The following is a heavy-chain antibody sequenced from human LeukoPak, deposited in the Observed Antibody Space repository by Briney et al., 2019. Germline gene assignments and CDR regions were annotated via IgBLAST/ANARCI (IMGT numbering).Heavy chain of an antibody. D-gene: IGHD3-3*01. J-gene: IGHJ5*02. CDR3: ARGYDFWSGYYQNWFDP. CDR1: GGSISSGDYY. V-gene: IGHV4-30-4*08. CDR2: IYYSGST. Sequence: SETLSLTCTVSGGSISSGDYYLSWIRQPPGKGLEWIGYIYYSGSTYYNPSLKSRVTISVDTSKNQFSLKLSSVTAADTAVYYCARGYDFWSGYYQNWFDPWGQGTLVTVSS.